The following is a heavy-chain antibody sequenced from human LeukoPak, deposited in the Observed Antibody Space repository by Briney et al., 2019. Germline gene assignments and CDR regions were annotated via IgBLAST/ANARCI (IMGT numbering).Heavy chain of an antibody. CDR2: IYNGGST. Sequence: GGSLRLSCGAPGFTVRSNYMSWGRRGPGKGVGGGSVIYNGGSTNYADSVKGRFTISRENAKNSLYLQMNSLRAGDTAVYYCARGGGVAVAGTPLDYWGQGTLVTVSS. CDR3: ARGGGVAVAGTPLDY. CDR1: GFTVRSNY. V-gene: IGHV3-66*01. D-gene: IGHD6-19*01. J-gene: IGHJ4*02.